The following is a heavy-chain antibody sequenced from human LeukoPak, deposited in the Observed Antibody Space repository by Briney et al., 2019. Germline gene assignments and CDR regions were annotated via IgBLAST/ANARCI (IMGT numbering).Heavy chain of an antibody. Sequence: GPLRLSCAASGFTSRTYGMPWVRQAPGKGLEWVAVIWHDGSNKSYTDSVKSRFTISRDNSKNTLYLQMNSLRAENTAVYYCARPCRPYYYYSMDVWGKGTTVTVSS. CDR3: ARPCRPYYYYSMDV. D-gene: IGHD2-2*01. CDR1: GFTSRTYG. V-gene: IGHV3-33*01. CDR2: IWHDGSNK. J-gene: IGHJ6*03.